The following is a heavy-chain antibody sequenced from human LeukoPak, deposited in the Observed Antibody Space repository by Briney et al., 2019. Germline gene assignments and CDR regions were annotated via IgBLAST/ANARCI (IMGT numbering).Heavy chain of an antibody. V-gene: IGHV1-24*01. CDR3: ATGYYYDSSGPPFDY. CDR2: FDPEDGET. D-gene: IGHD3-22*01. Sequence: ASVKVSCKVSGYTLTELSMHWVRQAPGKGLEWMGGFDPEDGETIYAQKFQGRVTMTEDTSTDTAYMELCSLRSEDTAVYHCATGYYYDSSGPPFDYWGQGTLVTVSS. J-gene: IGHJ4*02. CDR1: GYTLTELS.